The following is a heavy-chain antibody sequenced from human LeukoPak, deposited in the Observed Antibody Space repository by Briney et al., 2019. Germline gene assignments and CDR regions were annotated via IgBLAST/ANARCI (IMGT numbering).Heavy chain of an antibody. CDR3: ARDRSGGMDV. CDR1: GGSISNSDYY. J-gene: IGHJ6*02. Sequence: SETLSLTCIVSGGSISNSDYYWGWIRQPPGKGLEWIGSMYYSGNTYYNSSLKSRVTISVDRSKNQFSLKLSSVTAADTAVYYCARDRSGGMDVWGQGTTVTVSS. V-gene: IGHV4-39*07. D-gene: IGHD3-10*01. CDR2: MYYSGNT.